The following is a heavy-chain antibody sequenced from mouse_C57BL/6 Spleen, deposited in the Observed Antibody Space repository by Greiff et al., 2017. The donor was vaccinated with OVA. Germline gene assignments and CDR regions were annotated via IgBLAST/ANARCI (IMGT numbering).Heavy chain of an antibody. CDR1: GFTFSSYG. CDR2: ISSGGSYT. J-gene: IGHJ2*01. V-gene: IGHV5-6*01. Sequence: EVQLVESGGDLVKPGGSLKLSCAASGFTFSSYGMSWVRQTPDKRLEWVATISSGGSYTYYPDSVKGRVTISRDNAKNTLYLQMSSLKSEDTAMYYCAREEDGSSSFDYWGQGTTLTVSS. D-gene: IGHD1-1*01. CDR3: AREEDGSSSFDY.